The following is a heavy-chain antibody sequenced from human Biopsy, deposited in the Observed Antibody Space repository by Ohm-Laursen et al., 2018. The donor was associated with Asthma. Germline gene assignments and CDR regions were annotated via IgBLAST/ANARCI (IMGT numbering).Heavy chain of an antibody. J-gene: IGHJ3*02. CDR1: GFTFSTYG. CDR3: ARQSGQDFPDTSAFDI. Sequence: SLRLSCTAPGFTFSTYGMHWVRQAPGKGLEWVAVISYDGFNKDYGDSVKGRFTISRDNSRNRLYLQINRLTVEDSALYFCARQSGQDFPDTSAFDIWGQGTKVAVSS. CDR2: ISYDGFNK. D-gene: IGHD3-22*01. V-gene: IGHV3-30*03.